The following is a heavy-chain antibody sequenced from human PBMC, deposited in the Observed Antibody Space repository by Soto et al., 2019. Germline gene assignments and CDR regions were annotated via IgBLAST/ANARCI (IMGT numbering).Heavy chain of an antibody. V-gene: IGHV1-69*12. CDR2: IIPIFGTA. J-gene: IGHJ1*01. CDR1: GDTFSTYA. Sequence: QVQLVQSGAEVKKPGSSVKVSCKASGDTFSTYAFTWVRQAPGQGLEWMGGIIPIFGTANYAQKFQGRVTVTADESTSTAYMELSSLRFEDTAVYYCARGLDYYDSGGYPSFQDWGQGTLVTVSS. D-gene: IGHD3-22*01. CDR3: ARGLDYYDSGGYPSFQD.